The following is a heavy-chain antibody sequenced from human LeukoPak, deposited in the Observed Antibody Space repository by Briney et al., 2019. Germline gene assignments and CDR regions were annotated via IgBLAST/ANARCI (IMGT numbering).Heavy chain of an antibody. J-gene: IGHJ5*02. CDR2: IYYSGST. Sequence: SQTLSLTCTVSGGSISSGGYYWSWIRQHPGKGLEWIGYIYYSGSTHYNPSLKSRVTISVDTSKNQFSLKLSSVTAADTAVYYCAREQRYYYGSGSPLGPWGQGTLVTVSS. CDR3: AREQRYYYGSGSPLGP. D-gene: IGHD3-10*01. CDR1: GGSISSGGYY. V-gene: IGHV4-31*03.